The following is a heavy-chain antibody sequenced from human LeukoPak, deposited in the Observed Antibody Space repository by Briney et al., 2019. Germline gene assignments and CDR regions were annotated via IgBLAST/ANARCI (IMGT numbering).Heavy chain of an antibody. D-gene: IGHD2-15*01. Sequence: SGGSLRLSCAVSGFTFSHAWMSWVRQAPGKGLEWVGRIKSKIDGGTTDYGAPVKGRFTISRDDSKNTLYLQMNSLKSEDTAVYYCTTIRGFCSGRSCLGYWGQGTLVTVSS. CDR2: IKSKIDGGTT. J-gene: IGHJ4*02. V-gene: IGHV3-15*01. CDR1: GFTFSHAW. CDR3: TTIRGFCSGRSCLGY.